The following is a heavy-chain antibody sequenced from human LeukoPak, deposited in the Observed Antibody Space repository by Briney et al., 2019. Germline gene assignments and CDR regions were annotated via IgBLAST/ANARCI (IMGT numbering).Heavy chain of an antibody. V-gene: IGHV4-59*01. CDR1: GGSISSYY. CDR3: ARGYGDYQDWYFDL. Sequence: PSETLSLTCTVSGGSISSYYWSWIRQPPGKGLEWIGYIYCSGSTNYNPSLKSRVTISVDTSKNQFSLKLSSVTAADTAVYYCARGYGDYQDWYFDLWGRGTLVTVSS. J-gene: IGHJ2*01. D-gene: IGHD4-17*01. CDR2: IYCSGST.